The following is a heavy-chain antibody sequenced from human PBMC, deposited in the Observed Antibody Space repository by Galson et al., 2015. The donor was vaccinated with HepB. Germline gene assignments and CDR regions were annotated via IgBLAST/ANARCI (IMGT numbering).Heavy chain of an antibody. CDR2: IIPILGIA. Sequence: SVKVSCKASGGTFSSYAISWVRQAPGQGLEWMGRIIPILGIANYAQKFQGRVTITADKSTSTAYMELSSLRSEDTAVYYCARLSGSGSYYWNWFDPWGQGTLVTVSS. J-gene: IGHJ5*02. CDR3: ARLSGSGSYYWNWFDP. D-gene: IGHD3-10*01. V-gene: IGHV1-69*04. CDR1: GGTFSSYA.